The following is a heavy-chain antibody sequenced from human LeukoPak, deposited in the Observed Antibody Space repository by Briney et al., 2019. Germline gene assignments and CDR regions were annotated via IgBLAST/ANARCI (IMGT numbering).Heavy chain of an antibody. Sequence: PSETLSLTCAVYGGSFSGYYWSWIRQPPGKGLEWIGEINHSGSTNYNPSLKSRVTISVDTSKNQFSLKLSSVTAADTAVYYCARGLDYYDSSGPYWHFDLWGRGTLVTVSS. CDR3: ARGLDYYDSSGPYWHFDL. V-gene: IGHV4-34*01. CDR1: GGSFSGYY. J-gene: IGHJ2*01. D-gene: IGHD3-22*01. CDR2: INHSGST.